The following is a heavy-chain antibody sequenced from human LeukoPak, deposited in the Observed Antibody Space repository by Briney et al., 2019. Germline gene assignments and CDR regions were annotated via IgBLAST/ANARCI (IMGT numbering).Heavy chain of an antibody. CDR3: ARLDWNYVDVDY. J-gene: IGHJ4*02. CDR1: GGPTSSSSYY. D-gene: IGHD1-7*01. V-gene: IGHV4-39*01. CDR2: IYYSGST. Sequence: SETLSPTCTVSGGPTSSSSYYWGWIPQPPGKGLGWIGSIYYSGSTSYNPSLKSRVTISVDTSKNQFSLKLSSVTAADTAVYYCARLDWNYVDVDYWGQGTLVTGSS.